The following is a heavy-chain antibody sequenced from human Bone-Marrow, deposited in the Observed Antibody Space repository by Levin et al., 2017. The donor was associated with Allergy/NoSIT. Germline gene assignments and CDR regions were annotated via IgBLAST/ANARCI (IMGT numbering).Heavy chain of an antibody. CDR2: IIPIFDTA. J-gene: IGHJ6*03. D-gene: IGHD2-2*01. Sequence: KISCQVSGGTFSSYALSWVRQAPGQGLEWMGDIIPIFDTANYAQKFQGRVTITADKSTSTAYMELRSLRSEDTAVYYCARGISVVPPAIGGYYYFYYMDVWGKGTTVTVSS. V-gene: IGHV1-69*06. CDR1: GGTFSSYA. CDR3: ARGISVVPPAIGGYYYFYYMDV.